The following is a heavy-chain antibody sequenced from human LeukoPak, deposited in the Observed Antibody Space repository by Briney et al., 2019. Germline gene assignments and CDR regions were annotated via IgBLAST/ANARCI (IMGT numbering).Heavy chain of an antibody. CDR1: GFTFRSYW. CDR3: GGATTAFDD. CDR2: IKQDGSEK. V-gene: IGHV3-7*04. D-gene: IGHD4-17*01. Sequence: GGSLRLSCAASGFTFRSYWMSWVRQAPGKGLEWVANIKQDGSEKYYVDSVKGRFTVSRDNAKNSLYLQMNSLRAGDTAVYFCGGATTAFDDWGQGSLVPVSS. J-gene: IGHJ4*02.